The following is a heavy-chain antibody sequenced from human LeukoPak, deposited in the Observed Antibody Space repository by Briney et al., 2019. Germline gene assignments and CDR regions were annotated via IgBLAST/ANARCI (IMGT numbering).Heavy chain of an antibody. V-gene: IGHV3-21*01. J-gene: IGHJ4*02. Sequence: GGSLRLSCAASGFTFSSYSMNWVRRAPGKGLEWVSSISSSSSYIYYADSVKGRFTISRDNAKNSLYLQMNSLRAEDTAVYYCARVKEPYYGSSAIWYYWGQGTLVTVSS. D-gene: IGHD3-22*01. CDR3: ARVKEPYYGSSAIWYY. CDR1: GFTFSSYS. CDR2: ISSSSSYI.